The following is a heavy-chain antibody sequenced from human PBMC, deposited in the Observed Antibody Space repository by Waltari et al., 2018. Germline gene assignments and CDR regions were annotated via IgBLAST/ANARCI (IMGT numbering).Heavy chain of an antibody. CDR2: MNLNSGNT. D-gene: IGHD5-12*01. CDR3: ASLGYSGYDVP. Sequence: QVQLVQSGAEVKKPGASVKVSCKASGSTFTSYDSNWVRQATGQGSAWMGWMNLNSGNTGYAQKFQGRVTMTRNTSISTAYMELSSLRSEDTAVYYCASLGYSGYDVPWGQGTLVTVSS. V-gene: IGHV1-8*02. J-gene: IGHJ4*02. CDR1: GSTFTSYD.